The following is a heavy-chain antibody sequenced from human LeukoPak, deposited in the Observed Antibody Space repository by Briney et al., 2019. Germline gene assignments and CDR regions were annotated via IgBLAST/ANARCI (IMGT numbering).Heavy chain of an antibody. D-gene: IGHD3-9*01. CDR3: ARDYDVLTAYPPTQLFDP. CDR1: GGSMSSYY. Sequence: SETLSLTCTVSGGSMSSYYWSWIRQPARKGLEWIGRIYTSGSTNYNPSLKSRVTMSVDTSKNQFSLKLNSVTAADTAVYYCARDYDVLTAYPPTQLFDPWGQGTLVTVSS. V-gene: IGHV4-4*07. CDR2: IYTSGST. J-gene: IGHJ5*02.